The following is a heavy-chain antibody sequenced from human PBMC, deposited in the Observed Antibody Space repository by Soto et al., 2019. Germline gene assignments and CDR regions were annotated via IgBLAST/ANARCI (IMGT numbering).Heavy chain of an antibody. CDR1: GFSLSTSGVG. CDR2: IYWDDDK. CDR3: AHSVPTTVTTSPFDY. Sequence: QITLKESGPTLVKPTQTLTLTCTFSGFSLSTSGVGVGWIRQPPGKALEWLALIYWDDDKRYSPSLKSRLTITKDTPKNQVVLTMTNMDPVDTATYYCAHSVPTTVTTSPFDYWGQGTLVTVSS. V-gene: IGHV2-5*02. J-gene: IGHJ4*02. D-gene: IGHD4-17*01.